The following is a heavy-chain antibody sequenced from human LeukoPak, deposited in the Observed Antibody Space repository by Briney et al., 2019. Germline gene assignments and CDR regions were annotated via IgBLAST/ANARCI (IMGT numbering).Heavy chain of an antibody. D-gene: IGHD4-17*01. CDR1: GGSISSSSYY. V-gene: IGHV4-39*07. J-gene: IGHJ6*03. Sequence: SETLSLTCTVSGGSISSSSYYWGWIRQPPGKGLEWIGSIYYSGSTYYNPSLKSRVTISVDTSKNQFSLKLSSVTAADTAVYYCAKVPYGDFLHDYYYMDVWGKGTTVTVSS. CDR3: AKVPYGDFLHDYYYMDV. CDR2: IYYSGST.